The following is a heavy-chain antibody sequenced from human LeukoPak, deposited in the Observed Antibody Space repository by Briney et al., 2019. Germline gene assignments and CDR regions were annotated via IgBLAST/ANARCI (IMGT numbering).Heavy chain of an antibody. V-gene: IGHV3-74*01. CDR2: VNSDGSST. CDR1: RSTFSSYW. Sequence: LAGGSLRLSCAASRSTFSSYWMHWVRQAPGKGLVWVSRVNSDGSSTNYADSVKGRFTISRDNAKNTLYLQMNSLGVEDTAVYYCETEGPLPGGHDYWGQGTLVTVFS. D-gene: IGHD2-15*01. J-gene: IGHJ4*02. CDR3: ETEGPLPGGHDY.